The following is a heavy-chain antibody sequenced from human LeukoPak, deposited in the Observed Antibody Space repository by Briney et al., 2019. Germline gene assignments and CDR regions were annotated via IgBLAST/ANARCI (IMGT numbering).Heavy chain of an antibody. J-gene: IGHJ4*02. CDR2: IYYSGST. Sequence: SQTLSLTCTVSGGSISSSSYYWGWIRQHPGKGLEWIGYIYYSGSTNYNPSLKSRVTISVDTSKNQFSLKLSSVTAADTAVYYCARDWGFGEFRPWYFDYWGQGTLVTVSS. D-gene: IGHD3-10*01. CDR3: ARDWGFGEFRPWYFDY. CDR1: GGSISSSSYY. V-gene: IGHV4-31*03.